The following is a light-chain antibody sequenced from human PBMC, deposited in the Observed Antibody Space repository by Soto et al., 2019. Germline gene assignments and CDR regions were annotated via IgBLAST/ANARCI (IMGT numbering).Light chain of an antibody. J-gene: IGLJ2*01. CDR3: SSYRRSNPRL. CDR1: SSDVGDYDY. V-gene: IGLV2-14*01. Sequence: QSALTQPASVSGSPGQSITISCTGTSSDVGDYDYVSWYQQYAGKAPKMMIYEVSNRPSGVSNRFSGSKSGNTASLTISGLQAEDEGDYHCSSYRRSNPRLFGVGTPVTVL. CDR2: EVS.